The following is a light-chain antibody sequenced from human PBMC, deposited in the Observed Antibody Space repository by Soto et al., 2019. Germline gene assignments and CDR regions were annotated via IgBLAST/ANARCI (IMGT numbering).Light chain of an antibody. Sequence: EIVLTQSPGTLSLSPGDRAALSCRTSQSISSSYLAWYQQKPGQAPRLLIYGASNRAAGIPERFSGGGSGTDFTFTISRLEPEDFAVYYCHQFGSTLWTFGQGTRVEIK. V-gene: IGKV3-20*01. CDR2: GAS. CDR1: QSISSSY. J-gene: IGKJ1*01. CDR3: HQFGSTLWT.